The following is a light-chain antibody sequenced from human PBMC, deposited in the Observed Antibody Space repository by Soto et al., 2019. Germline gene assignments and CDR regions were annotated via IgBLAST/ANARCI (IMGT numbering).Light chain of an antibody. V-gene: IGLV2-14*01. J-gene: IGLJ1*01. Sequence: QSVLAQPASMSGSPGQSVTISCAGTSSDIGGYNYVSWYQHHPGKAPKLIIYDVSSRPSGVSHRFSGSKSGNTASLTISGLQAEDEADYYCSSFSVGRPLFGTGTNVTVL. CDR1: SSDIGGYNY. CDR2: DVS. CDR3: SSFSVGRPL.